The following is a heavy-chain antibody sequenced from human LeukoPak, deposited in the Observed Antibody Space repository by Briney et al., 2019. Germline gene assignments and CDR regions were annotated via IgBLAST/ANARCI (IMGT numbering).Heavy chain of an antibody. D-gene: IGHD4-17*01. CDR1: GYSFTGHY. Sequence: ASVKVSCKASGYSFTGHYMHWVRQAPGQGLEWMGWINPNSGGTNYAQKFQGRVTMTRETSMSTAYMELSRLRSDDTAVYYCARDEGSYGDYEYYFDFWGQGTLVTVSS. CDR2: INPNSGGT. CDR3: ARDEGSYGDYEYYFDF. V-gene: IGHV1-2*02. J-gene: IGHJ4*02.